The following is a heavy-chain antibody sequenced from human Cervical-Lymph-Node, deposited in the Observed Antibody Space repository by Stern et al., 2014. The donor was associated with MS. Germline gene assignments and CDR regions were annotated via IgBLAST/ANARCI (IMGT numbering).Heavy chain of an antibody. CDR1: GGTFSRYG. V-gene: IGHV1-69*01. Sequence: VQLEESGAEVRKPGSSVKVSCKASGGTFSRYGISWVRQAPGEGLEWMGGIIPVVGTADYAEHFQARVTITADGSTSTAYMELSSLTSADTAVYYCARGPYNRDFFEYWGQGTLVTVSS. CDR2: IIPVVGTA. CDR3: ARGPYNRDFFEY. J-gene: IGHJ4*02. D-gene: IGHD1-1*01.